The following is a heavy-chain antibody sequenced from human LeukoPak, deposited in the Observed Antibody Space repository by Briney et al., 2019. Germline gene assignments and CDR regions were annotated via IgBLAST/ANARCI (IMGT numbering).Heavy chain of an antibody. CDR1: GGSISSSSYY. Sequence: PSETLSLTCTVSGGSISSSSYYWGWIRQPPGKGLEWIGSIYYSGSTYYNPSLKSRVTILVDTSKNQFSLKVSSVTAADTAVYYCVRGGYGYFDYWGQGILVTVSS. J-gene: IGHJ4*02. D-gene: IGHD4-17*01. CDR3: VRGGYGYFDY. CDR2: IYYSGST. V-gene: IGHV4-39*07.